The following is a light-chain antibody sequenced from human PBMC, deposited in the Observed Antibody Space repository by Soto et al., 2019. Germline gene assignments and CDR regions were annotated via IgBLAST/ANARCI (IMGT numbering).Light chain of an antibody. CDR2: AAS. J-gene: IGKJ4*01. V-gene: IGKV1-39*01. CDR1: ETISDY. CDR3: QQSYRTPLT. Sequence: DIQMTQFPSSLSASVGDRVTITCRASETISDYLNWYQHKPGTAPKPLIFAASSLQSGVPSRFSGGGSGTNFTLTITSLQPEDFVTYYCQQSYRTPLTFGGGTKVEIQ.